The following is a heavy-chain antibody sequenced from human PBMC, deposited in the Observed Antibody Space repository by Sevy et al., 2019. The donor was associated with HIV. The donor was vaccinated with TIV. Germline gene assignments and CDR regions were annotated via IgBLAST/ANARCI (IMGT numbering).Heavy chain of an antibody. V-gene: IGHV3-11*01. D-gene: IGHD7-27*01. J-gene: IGHJ4*02. CDR3: ARDKETGIFDY. CDR2: IGSSGSTI. Sequence: AGSLRLSCAASGFTFSDYYMSWIRQAPGKELEWVSYIGSSGSTIYYADSVKGRFTISRDNAKNSLYLQMNSLRAEDTAVYYCARDKETGIFDYWGQGTLVTVSS. CDR1: GFTFSDYY.